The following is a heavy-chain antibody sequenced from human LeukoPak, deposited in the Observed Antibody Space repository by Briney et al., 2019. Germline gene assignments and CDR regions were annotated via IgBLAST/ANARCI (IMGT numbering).Heavy chain of an antibody. D-gene: IGHD4-17*01. J-gene: IGHJ4*02. CDR2: IKQDGSEK. CDR3: ARERDTVSDENFDY. Sequence: GGSLRLSCAASGFTFSSYWMSWVRQAPGKGLEWVANIKQDGSEKYYVDSVKGRFTISRDNAKNSLYLQMNSLRAEDTAVYYCARERDTVSDENFDYWGQGTLGTVSS. CDR1: GFTFSSYW. V-gene: IGHV3-7*01.